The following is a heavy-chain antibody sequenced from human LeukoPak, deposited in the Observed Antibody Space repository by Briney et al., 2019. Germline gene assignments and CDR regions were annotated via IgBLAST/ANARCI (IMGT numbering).Heavy chain of an antibody. CDR3: ARDLCWGCFDD. Sequence: PGGSLRLSCAASGFIFSSYAMSWVRQAPGKGLEWVSAISGSGGSTYYGDSVKGRFTISRDNSRNTLYLQMNSLRVDDTAVYYCARDLCWGCFDDWGQGNLVTVSS. V-gene: IGHV3-23*01. CDR2: ISGSGGST. D-gene: IGHD3-10*02. J-gene: IGHJ4*02. CDR1: GFIFSSYA.